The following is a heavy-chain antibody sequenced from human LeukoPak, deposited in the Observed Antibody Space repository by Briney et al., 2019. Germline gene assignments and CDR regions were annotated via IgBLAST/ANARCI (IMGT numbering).Heavy chain of an antibody. D-gene: IGHD6-13*01. CDR3: ARTPAAGTLDY. V-gene: IGHV3-11*06. CDR2: ISPDTAHT. J-gene: IGHJ4*02. Sequence: GGSLRLSCAASGFTFSDYYTSWIRQAPGKGLEWISFISPDTAHTDYAGSVKGRFTISRDNAKNSLYLQMISLRAEDTALYYCARTPAAGTLDYWGQGTLVTVSS. CDR1: GFTFSDYY.